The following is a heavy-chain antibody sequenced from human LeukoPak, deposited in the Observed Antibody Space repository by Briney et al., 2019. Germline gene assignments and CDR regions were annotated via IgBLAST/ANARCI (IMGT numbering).Heavy chain of an antibody. J-gene: IGHJ3*02. D-gene: IGHD3-10*01. CDR2: IYSGDSDT. V-gene: IGHV5-51*01. Sequence: PGESLKISCKGSGYSFTSYWIGWVRQMPGKGLEWMGIIYSGDSDTRYSPFFQGQVTISADKSITTAYLQWSSLKASDTAMYYCARRWLVRGVNDAFDIWGQGTMVTVSS. CDR3: ARRWLVRGVNDAFDI. CDR1: GYSFTSYW.